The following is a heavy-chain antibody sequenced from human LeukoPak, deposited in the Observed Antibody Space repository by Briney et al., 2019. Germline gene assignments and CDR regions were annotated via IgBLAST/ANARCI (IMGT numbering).Heavy chain of an antibody. Sequence: PGGSLRLSCVASGFSLSSKVMHWVRQPIGKGLEWASGIGPVSGIHYVESVKGRFTVSREDAKNSLYLQMNSLTAGDTAKYYCVTEDHSSGRAPAFGLWGQGTTVTVSS. V-gene: IGHV3-13*01. J-gene: IGHJ3*01. CDR1: GFSLSSKV. CDR3: VTEDHSSGRAPAFGL. D-gene: IGHD3-22*01. CDR2: IGPVSGI.